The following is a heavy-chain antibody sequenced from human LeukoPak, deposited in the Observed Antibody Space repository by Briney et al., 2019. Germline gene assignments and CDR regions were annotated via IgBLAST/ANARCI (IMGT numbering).Heavy chain of an antibody. D-gene: IGHD3-10*01. CDR3: AKALNLWFGELGAMDV. J-gene: IGHJ6*02. Sequence: PGGSLRLSCAASGFTFSSYAMSWVRQAPGKGLEGVSAISGNGGGSTYYADSVKGRFTISRDNSKNTLYLQMNSLRAEDTAVYYCAKALNLWFGELGAMDVWGQGTTVTVSS. CDR1: GFTFSSYA. V-gene: IGHV3-23*01. CDR2: ISGNGGGST.